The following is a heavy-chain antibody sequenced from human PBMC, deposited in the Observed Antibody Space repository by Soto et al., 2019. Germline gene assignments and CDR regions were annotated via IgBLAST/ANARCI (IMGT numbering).Heavy chain of an antibody. D-gene: IGHD6-19*01. CDR2: IYYSGST. CDR3: ARAPYSSGWYRGAFDI. V-gene: IGHV4-61*01. CDR1: GGSVSSGSYY. J-gene: IGHJ3*02. Sequence: SETLSLTCTVSGGSVSSGSYYWSWIRQPPGKGLEWIGYIYYSGSTNYNPSLKSRVTISVDTSKNQFSLKLSSVTAADTAVYFCARAPYSSGWYRGAFDIWGQGTMVTVSS.